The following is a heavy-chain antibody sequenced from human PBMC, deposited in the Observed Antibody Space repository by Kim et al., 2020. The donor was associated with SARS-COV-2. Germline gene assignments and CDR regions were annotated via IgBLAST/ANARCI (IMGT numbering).Heavy chain of an antibody. CDR1: GGSISSGGYS. CDR3: ARSDNTLAAVDY. D-gene: IGHD6-13*01. V-gene: IGHV4-30-2*01. CDR2: IYHSGST. J-gene: IGHJ4*02. Sequence: SETLSLTCAVSGGSISSGGYSWSWIRQPPGKGLEWIGYIYHSGSTYYNPSLKSRVTISVDRSKNQFSLKLSSVTAADTAVYYCARSDNTLAAVDYWGQGTLVTVSS.